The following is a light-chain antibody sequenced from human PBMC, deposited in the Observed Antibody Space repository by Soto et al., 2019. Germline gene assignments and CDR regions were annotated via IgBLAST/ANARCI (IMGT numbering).Light chain of an antibody. CDR3: QQYNHWPSNT. Sequence: EIVLTQSPGTLSVSPGDRVTLSCRASQSISINLAWYQHKPGQAPRPLIHAGSTRATGIPARISGSGSGTGFNLTISSLQSEDFAVYYCQQYNHWPSNTFGQGTKLEIK. J-gene: IGKJ2*01. CDR2: AGS. CDR1: QSISIN. V-gene: IGKV3D-15*01.